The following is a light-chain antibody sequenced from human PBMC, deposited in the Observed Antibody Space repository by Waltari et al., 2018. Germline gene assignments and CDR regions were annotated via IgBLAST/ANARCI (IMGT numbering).Light chain of an antibody. CDR1: SPYVGAYNF. CDR2: DVG. J-gene: IGLJ1*01. V-gene: IGLV2-14*01. CDR3: SSYTTSTTLL. Sequence: QSALTQPASVSGSPGPSITIPCTGSSPYVGAYNFSPWYQQHPGKVPKLILYDVGNRPSGISHRFSASKSGNTASLTISGLQEEDEGEYYCSSYTTSTTLLFGTGTRLTVL.